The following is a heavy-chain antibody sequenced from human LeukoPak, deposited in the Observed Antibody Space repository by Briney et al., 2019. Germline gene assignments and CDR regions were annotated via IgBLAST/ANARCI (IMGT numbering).Heavy chain of an antibody. V-gene: IGHV3-33*06. CDR3: AKDVGIASLSNWFDP. CDR2: IQYDGSDT. D-gene: IGHD2-21*01. J-gene: IGHJ5*02. Sequence: PGRSLRLSCTASRFTFSTHGMHWVRQAPGKGLEWVAGIQYDGSDTSYLDSVKGRFTISRDNSKNTLYLQMNSLRAEDTAVYYCAKDVGIASLSNWFDPWGQGTLVTVSS. CDR1: RFTFSTHG.